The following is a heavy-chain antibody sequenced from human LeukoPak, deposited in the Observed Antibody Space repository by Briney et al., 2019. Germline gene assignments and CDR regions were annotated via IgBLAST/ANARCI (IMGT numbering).Heavy chain of an antibody. V-gene: IGHV1-8*01. D-gene: IGHD6-19*01. Sequence: ASVKVSCKASGYTFTSYDINWVRQATGQGLEGMGWMNPNSGNTGYAQKFQGRVTMTRNTSISTAYMELSSLRSEDTAVYYCASSISGIAVAGYWGQGTLVTVSS. CDR3: ASSISGIAVAGY. CDR1: GYTFTSYD. J-gene: IGHJ4*02. CDR2: MNPNSGNT.